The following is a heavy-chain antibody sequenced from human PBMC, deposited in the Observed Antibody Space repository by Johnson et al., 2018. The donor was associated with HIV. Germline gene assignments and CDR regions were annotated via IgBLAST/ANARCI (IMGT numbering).Heavy chain of an antibody. D-gene: IGHD2-2*01. CDR3: ARSKDCSIVTCPDAFYI. Sequence: QVQLVESGGGLVKPGGSLRLSCVASGFTFSDYYMSWIRQAPGKGLEWVSYISSSGTTIYSADSVQGRFTTSRDNAKNSLYLQMNSLRAEDTAVYYCARSKDCSIVTCPDAFYIWGQGTLVMVSS. CDR1: GFTFSDYY. J-gene: IGHJ3*02. V-gene: IGHV3-11*04. CDR2: ISSSGTTI.